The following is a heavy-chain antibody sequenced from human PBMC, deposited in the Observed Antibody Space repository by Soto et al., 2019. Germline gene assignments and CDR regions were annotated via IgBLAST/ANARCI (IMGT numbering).Heavy chain of an antibody. J-gene: IGHJ6*03. D-gene: IGHD6-25*01. V-gene: IGHV1-69*08. CDR3: ARDVRTARLPYSSGGGYYYYYMDV. CDR1: GGTFSSYT. Sequence: QVQLVQSGAEVKKPGSSVKVSCKASGGTFSSYTISWVRQAPGQGLEWMGRIIPILGIANYAQKFQGRVTITADKSTSTAYMELSSLRSEDTAVYYCARDVRTARLPYSSGGGYYYYYMDVWGKGTTVTVSS. CDR2: IIPILGIA.